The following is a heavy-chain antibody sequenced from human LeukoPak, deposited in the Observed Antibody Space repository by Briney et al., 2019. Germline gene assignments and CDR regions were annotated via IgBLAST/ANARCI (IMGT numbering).Heavy chain of an antibody. Sequence: GASVKVSCKASGYTFTSYGISWVRQAPGQGLEWMGWISAYNGNTNYAQKLQGRVAMTTDTSTSTAYMELRGLRSDDTAVYYCARLWMGDIVVVPAGYYYYGMDVWGQGTTVTVSS. V-gene: IGHV1-18*01. CDR3: ARLWMGDIVVVPAGYYYYGMDV. J-gene: IGHJ6*02. CDR2: ISAYNGNT. CDR1: GYTFTSYG. D-gene: IGHD2-2*01.